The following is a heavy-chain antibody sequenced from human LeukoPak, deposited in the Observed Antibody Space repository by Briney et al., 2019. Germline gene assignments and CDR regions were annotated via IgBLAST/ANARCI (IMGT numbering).Heavy chain of an antibody. CDR3: ARGESGVTTGYYYYYMDV. D-gene: IGHD4-17*01. V-gene: IGHV1-69*06. Sequence: PWASVKVSCKASGGTFSSYAISWVRQAPGQGLEWMGGIIPIFGTANYAQKFQGRVTITADKSTSTACMELSSLRSEDTAVYYCARGESGVTTGYYYYYMDVWGKGTTVTVSS. CDR2: IIPIFGTA. CDR1: GGTFSSYA. J-gene: IGHJ6*03.